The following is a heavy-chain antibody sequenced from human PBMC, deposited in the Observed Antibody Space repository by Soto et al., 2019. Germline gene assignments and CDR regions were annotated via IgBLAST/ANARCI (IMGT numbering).Heavy chain of an antibody. CDR3: AKDGRGPYSSSWYDWFDP. Sequence: GGSLRLSCAASGFSFSSYGMHWVRQAPGKGLEWVAVISYDGTNKYYADSVKGRFTISRDNSKNTLYLQMNSLRAEDTAVYYCAKDGRGPYSSSWYDWFDPWGQGTLVTVSS. CDR1: GFSFSSYG. V-gene: IGHV3-30*18. D-gene: IGHD6-13*01. CDR2: ISYDGTNK. J-gene: IGHJ5*02.